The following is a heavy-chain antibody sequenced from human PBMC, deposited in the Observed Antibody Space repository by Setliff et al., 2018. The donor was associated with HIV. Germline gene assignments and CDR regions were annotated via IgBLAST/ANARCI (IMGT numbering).Heavy chain of an antibody. Sequence: SETLSLTCTVSGGSMNSYYWNWIRQPPGKGLEWIGYIYTSGSTNYNPSLRSRDTISVDTSKNQFSLNLNSVIAADTAIYYCARFVGTYNWFDSWGQGTLVTVSS. V-gene: IGHV4-4*08. CDR2: IYTSGST. CDR1: GGSMNSYY. CDR3: ARFVGTYNWFDS. D-gene: IGHD1-1*01. J-gene: IGHJ5*01.